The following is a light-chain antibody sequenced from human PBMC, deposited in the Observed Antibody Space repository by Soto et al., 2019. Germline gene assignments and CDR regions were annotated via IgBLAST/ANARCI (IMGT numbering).Light chain of an antibody. CDR1: QSISTW. J-gene: IGKJ1*01. V-gene: IGKV1-5*03. Sequence: DVQMTQSPATLSASVGDRVTITCLASQSISTWLAWYQQKPGKAPKFLIYKASNLENGVPSRFSGSGSGTEFTLTISGLQPDDFATYYCQQYSSFPLTFGQGTKVDI. CDR2: KAS. CDR3: QQYSSFPLT.